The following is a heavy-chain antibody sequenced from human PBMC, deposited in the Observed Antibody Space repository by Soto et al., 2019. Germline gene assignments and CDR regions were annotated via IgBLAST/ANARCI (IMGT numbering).Heavy chain of an antibody. CDR1: GYTVTSYG. Sequence: ASVKVSCKASGYTVTSYGISWVRQAPGQGLEWMGWISAYNGNTNYAQKLQGRDTMTTDTSTSTAYMELRSLRSDDTAVYYCAREAPPYSSGWAAYYYYCYDMDVSGRGTMVTV. V-gene: IGHV1-18*04. D-gene: IGHD6-25*01. CDR2: ISAYNGNT. J-gene: IGHJ6*02. CDR3: AREAPPYSSGWAAYYYYCYDMDV.